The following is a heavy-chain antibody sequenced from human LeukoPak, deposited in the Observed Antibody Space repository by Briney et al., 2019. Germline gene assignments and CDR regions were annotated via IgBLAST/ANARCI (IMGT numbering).Heavy chain of an antibody. CDR3: ARGEEYCSGGSCYFSY. V-gene: IGHV3-21*04. CDR1: GFSFNAYS. Sequence: GGSLRLSCAASGFSFNAYSMNWVRQAPGKGLEWVSSIRSTSSYKFYADSVRGRFTISRDNAKNSLYLQMNSLRAEDTALYYCARGEEYCSGGSCYFSYWGQGTLVTVSS. D-gene: IGHD2-15*01. CDR2: IRSTSSYK. J-gene: IGHJ4*02.